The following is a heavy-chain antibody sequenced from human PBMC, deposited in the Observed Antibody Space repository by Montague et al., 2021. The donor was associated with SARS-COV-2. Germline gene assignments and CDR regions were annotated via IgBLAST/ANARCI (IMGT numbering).Heavy chain of an antibody. Sequence: PALVKPTQTLTQTCTFSGFSLSTSGMCVSWIRQPPGKALEWLARIDWDDDKYYSTSLKTRLTISKDTSKNQVVLTMTNMDPVDTATYYCARIIYGSGMGFDYWGQGTLVTVSS. J-gene: IGHJ4*02. D-gene: IGHD3-10*01. CDR3: ARIIYGSGMGFDY. CDR1: GFSLSTSGMC. V-gene: IGHV2-70*11. CDR2: IDWDDDK.